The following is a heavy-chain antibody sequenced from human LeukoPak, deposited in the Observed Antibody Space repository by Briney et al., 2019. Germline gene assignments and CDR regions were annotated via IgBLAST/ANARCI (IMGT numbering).Heavy chain of an antibody. V-gene: IGHV4-39*01. J-gene: IGHJ5*02. CDR1: GGSISSNSYY. CDR3: ARHFRRLWFDP. Sequence: SETLSLTCTVSGGSISSNSYYWNWIRQSPGKGLEWIATVYYSGTTYYNPSLKSRVTISVDTSKNQFSLKLSSVTAADTAVYYCARHFRRLWFDPWGRGTLVTVSS. CDR2: VYYSGTT.